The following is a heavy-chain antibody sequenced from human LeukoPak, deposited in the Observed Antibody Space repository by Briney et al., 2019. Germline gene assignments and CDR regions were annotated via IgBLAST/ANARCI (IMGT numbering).Heavy chain of an antibody. CDR2: INHSGST. CDR1: GGSFSGYY. D-gene: IGHD5-12*01. CDR3: ARRRDGYKTPFDY. Sequence: SETLSLTCAVYGGSFSGYYWSWIRQPPGKGLEWIGEINHSGSTNYNPSLKSRVTISVDTSKNQFSLKLSSVTAADTAVYYCARRRDGYKTPFDYWGQGTLVTVSS. J-gene: IGHJ4*02. V-gene: IGHV4-34*01.